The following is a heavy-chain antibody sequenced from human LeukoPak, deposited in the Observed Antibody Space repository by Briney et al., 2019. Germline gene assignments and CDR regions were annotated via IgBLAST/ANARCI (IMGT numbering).Heavy chain of an antibody. D-gene: IGHD2-15*01. J-gene: IGHJ6*03. Sequence: GASVKVSCKASGYTFTGYYMHWVRQAPGQGLEWMGWINPNSGGTNYAQKFQGRVTMTRDTSISTAYMELSRLRSDDTAVYYCARDRGMEVVPYYYYYYMDVWGKGTTVTISS. V-gene: IGHV1-2*02. CDR2: INPNSGGT. CDR1: GYTFTGYY. CDR3: ARDRGMEVVPYYYYYYMDV.